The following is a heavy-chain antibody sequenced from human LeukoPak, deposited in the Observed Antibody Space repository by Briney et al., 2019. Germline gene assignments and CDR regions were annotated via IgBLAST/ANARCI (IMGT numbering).Heavy chain of an antibody. Sequence: AGGSLRLSCVASGFTFSTSWVTWVRQAPGKGLEWVANIDKHGSGKYYVDSVKGRFAISRDYASNSVFLQMDSLRAEDTSVYCCARDAGWGYYDLWGRGTPVTVSS. D-gene: IGHD1-26*01. J-gene: IGHJ4*02. CDR3: ARDAGWGYYDL. V-gene: IGHV3-7*01. CDR2: IDKHGSGK. CDR1: GFTFSTSW.